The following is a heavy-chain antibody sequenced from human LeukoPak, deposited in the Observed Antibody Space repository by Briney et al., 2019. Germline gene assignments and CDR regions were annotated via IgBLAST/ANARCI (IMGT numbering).Heavy chain of an antibody. CDR1: GFTFTGYF. J-gene: IGHJ4*02. Sequence: ASVKVSCKTSGFTFTGYFSHWLRQAPGQGLEWMGWISAYNGNTNYAQKLQGRVTMTTDTSTSTAYMELRSLRSDDTAVYYCARVGDYDSRDYWGQGTLVTVSS. CDR2: ISAYNGNT. V-gene: IGHV1-18*04. D-gene: IGHD3-22*01. CDR3: ARVGDYDSRDY.